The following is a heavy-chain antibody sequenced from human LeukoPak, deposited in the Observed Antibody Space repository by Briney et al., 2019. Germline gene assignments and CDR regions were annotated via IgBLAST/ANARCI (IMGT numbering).Heavy chain of an antibody. Sequence: GASVKVSCKASGYTFTGYYMHWVRQAPGQGLEWMGWMNPNSGNTGYAQKFQGRVTMTRNTSISTAYMELSSLRSEDTAVYYCARVDVVVVPAARGYYMDVWGKGTTVTVSS. CDR1: GYTFTGYY. D-gene: IGHD2-2*01. V-gene: IGHV1-8*02. J-gene: IGHJ6*03. CDR3: ARVDVVVVPAARGYYMDV. CDR2: MNPNSGNT.